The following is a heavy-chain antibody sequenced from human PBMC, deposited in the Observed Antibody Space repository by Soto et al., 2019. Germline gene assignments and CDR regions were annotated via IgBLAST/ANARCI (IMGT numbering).Heavy chain of an antibody. Sequence: QVQLQESGPGLVKPSETLSLTCTVSGGSINSYYWSWVRQPPGKGLEWIGYISYSGHTNYNPSIQNRVTMSVDTSKNQFSLKLRFVTAADTAVYYCAREALAEWERHFDYWGQGTLVTVSS. J-gene: IGHJ4*02. CDR3: AREALAEWERHFDY. D-gene: IGHD1-26*01. V-gene: IGHV4-59*01. CDR1: GGSINSYY. CDR2: ISYSGHT.